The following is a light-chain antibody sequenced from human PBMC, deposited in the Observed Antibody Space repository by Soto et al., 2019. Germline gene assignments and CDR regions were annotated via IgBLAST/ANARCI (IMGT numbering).Light chain of an antibody. CDR1: QAISSY. Sequence: AIRMTQSPSSLSASTGDRVTITCRASQAISSYLAWYQQKPGTAPNLLIYAASTLQSGVPSRFSGSGSGTDFTLTISCLQSEDFATYFCQQYSSYPSTFGQGTKLEIK. CDR3: QQYSSYPST. V-gene: IGKV1-8*01. CDR2: AAS. J-gene: IGKJ2*01.